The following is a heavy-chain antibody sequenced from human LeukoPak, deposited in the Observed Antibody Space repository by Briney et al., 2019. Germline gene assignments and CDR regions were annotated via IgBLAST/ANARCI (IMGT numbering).Heavy chain of an antibody. CDR1: GFTFSDYY. V-gene: IGHV3-11*01. CDR3: ARDHVRGSYYFDY. CDR2: ISSSGSTI. D-gene: IGHD3-10*02. J-gene: IGHJ4*02. Sequence: PGGSLRLSCAASGFTFSDYYMSWIRQAPGKGLEWVSYISSSGSTIYYADSVKGRFTISRDNAKNSLYLQMNSLRAEDTAVYYCARDHVRGSYYFDYWGQGTLVTASS.